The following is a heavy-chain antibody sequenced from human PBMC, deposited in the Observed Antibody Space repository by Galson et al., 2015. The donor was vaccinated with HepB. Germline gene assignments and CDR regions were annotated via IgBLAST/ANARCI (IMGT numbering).Heavy chain of an antibody. J-gene: IGHJ6*02. D-gene: IGHD2-15*01. CDR1: GDSASSNSAA. CDR2: TYYRSKWYL. Sequence: CAISGDSASSNSAAWNWIRQSPSRGLEWLGRTYYRSKWYLDYAISVKSRITINPDTSKNQFSLQLNSVTPEDTAVYYCARAAIIVVLGSSYYGMDVWGQGTTVTVSS. CDR3: ARAAIIVVLGSSYYGMDV. V-gene: IGHV6-1*01.